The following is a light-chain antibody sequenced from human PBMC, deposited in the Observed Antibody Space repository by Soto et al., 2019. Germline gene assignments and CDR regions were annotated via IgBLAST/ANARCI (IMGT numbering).Light chain of an antibody. Sequence: EIVLTQSPGTLSLSPGERATLSCRASQSVSSSYLAWYQQKPGQAPRLLIYGAYSRATGIPDRFSGSGSGTDFTLTISRLEPEDFAVYYCQQYGSSPLVTFGQGTRLEI. CDR2: GAY. V-gene: IGKV3-20*01. CDR3: QQYGSSPLVT. J-gene: IGKJ5*01. CDR1: QSVSSSY.